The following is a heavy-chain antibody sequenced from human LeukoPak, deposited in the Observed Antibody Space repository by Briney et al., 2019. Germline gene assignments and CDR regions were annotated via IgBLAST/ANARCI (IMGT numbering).Heavy chain of an antibody. V-gene: IGHV3-7*01. Sequence: QPGGSLRLSCAASGFTFSSYWMSWVRQAPGKGLEWVANIKQDGSEKYYVDSVKGRFTISRDNSKNTLYLQMNSLRAEDTAVYYCARDPGFWSGYYREGNTMVRGVPESGRYWGQGTLVTVSS. CDR1: GFTFSSYW. CDR2: IKQDGSEK. CDR3: ARDPGFWSGYYREGNTMVRGVPESGRY. J-gene: IGHJ4*02. D-gene: IGHD3-10*01.